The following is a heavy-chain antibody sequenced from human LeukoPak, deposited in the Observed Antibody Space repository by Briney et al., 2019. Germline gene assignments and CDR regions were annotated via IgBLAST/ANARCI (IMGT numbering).Heavy chain of an antibody. CDR1: GFTFSSYW. CDR3: ARDQSSYYGSGRKDFDY. J-gene: IGHJ4*02. Sequence: GSLRLSCAASGFTFSSYWMHWVRQAPGKGLVWVSRINSDGSSTSYADSVKGRFTISRDNAKNTLYLQMNSLRAEDTAVYYCARDQSSYYGSGRKDFDYWGQGTLVTVSS. V-gene: IGHV3-74*01. D-gene: IGHD3-10*01. CDR2: INSDGSST.